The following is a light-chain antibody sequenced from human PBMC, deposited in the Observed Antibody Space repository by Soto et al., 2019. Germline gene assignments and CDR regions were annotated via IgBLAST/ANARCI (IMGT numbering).Light chain of an antibody. Sequence: IVLAQSPASLSVSPGEIATLSFRASQSVSSYLAWYQQKPCQAPRLLIYDASNRATGIPARFSGSGSGTDFTLTISSLEPEDFAVYYCQQRSNWPWTFGQGTKVDIK. CDR3: QQRSNWPWT. V-gene: IGKV3-11*01. CDR1: QSVSSY. CDR2: DAS. J-gene: IGKJ1*01.